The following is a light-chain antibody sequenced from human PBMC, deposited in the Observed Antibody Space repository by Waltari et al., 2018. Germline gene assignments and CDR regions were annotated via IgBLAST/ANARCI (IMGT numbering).Light chain of an antibody. V-gene: IGLV2-14*03. Sequence: QSALPQPAPVSGSPGQSITISCIGTRTAIGAYNYVSWYQQYPGKAPKLMIFDVSKRPSGVSDRFSASKSANTASLTISGLQAEDEADYYCSSYTNTNTFVLFGGGTKVTVL. J-gene: IGLJ2*01. CDR1: RTAIGAYNY. CDR3: SSYTNTNTFVL. CDR2: DVS.